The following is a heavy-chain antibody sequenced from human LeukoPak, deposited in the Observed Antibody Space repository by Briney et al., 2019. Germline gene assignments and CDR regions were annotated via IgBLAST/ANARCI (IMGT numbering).Heavy chain of an antibody. CDR1: GFTFSSYS. V-gene: IGHV3-21*01. CDR3: ARDGVDYYGSGSYRY. Sequence: GGSLRLSCAASGFTFSSYSMNWVRQAPGKGLEWVSSISSSSSYIYYADSVKGRFTISRDNAKNSLYLQMNSLRAEDTAVYYCARDGVDYYGSGSYRYWGQGTLVTVS. CDR2: ISSSSSYI. J-gene: IGHJ4*02. D-gene: IGHD3-10*01.